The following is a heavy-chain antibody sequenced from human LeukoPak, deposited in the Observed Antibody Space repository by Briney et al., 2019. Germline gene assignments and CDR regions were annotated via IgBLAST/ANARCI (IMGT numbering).Heavy chain of an antibody. CDR2: ITSGGNT. J-gene: IGHJ4*02. Sequence: PGGSLRLSCAASGFTVSSNYMNWVRQAPGKGLEWVSVITSGGNTYHADSVKGRFTTSRDNSKNTLYVQMNSLRAEDTAIYYCARGRGYRDYDRPLDYWGQGTLVTVSS. D-gene: IGHD5-12*01. V-gene: IGHV3-53*01. CDR3: ARGRGYRDYDRPLDY. CDR1: GFTVSSNY.